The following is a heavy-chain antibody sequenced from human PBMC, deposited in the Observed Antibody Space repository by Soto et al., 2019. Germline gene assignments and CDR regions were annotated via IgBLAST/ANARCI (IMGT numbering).Heavy chain of an antibody. V-gene: IGHV3-33*01. CDR2: IWYDGSNK. D-gene: IGHD3-10*01. J-gene: IGHJ6*02. CDR3: ARVGNPNLLWFGESEGYCYGMAV. Sequence: GGSLRLSCAASGFTFSSYGMHWVRQAPGKGLEWVAVIWYDGSNKYYGDSVKGRFTISRDNSKNTLYLQMNSLRAEDKAVCYCARVGNPNLLWFGESEGYCYGMAVWGQGTTVTVSS. CDR1: GFTFSSYG.